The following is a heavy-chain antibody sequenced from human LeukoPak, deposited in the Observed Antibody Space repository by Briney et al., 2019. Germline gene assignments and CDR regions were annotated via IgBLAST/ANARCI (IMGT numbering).Heavy chain of an antibody. CDR2: IIPIFGTA. D-gene: IGHD5-24*01. J-gene: IGHJ4*02. V-gene: IGHV1-69*01. Sequence: SVKVSCKASGGTFSSYAISWVRQAPGQGLEWMGGIIPIFGTANYAQKFQGRVTITADESTSTAYMELSSLRSEDTAVYYCAVRWLQSTGGFDYWGQGTLVTVSS. CDR3: AVRWLQSTGGFDY. CDR1: GGTFSSYA.